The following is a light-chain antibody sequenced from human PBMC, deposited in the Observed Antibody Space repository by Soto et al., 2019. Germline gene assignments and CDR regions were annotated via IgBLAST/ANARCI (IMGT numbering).Light chain of an antibody. CDR3: ETWDSKTHV. Sequence: QAVVTQSSSASASLGSSVKLTCTLSSGHSSYIIAWHQQQPGKAPRYLMKLEGSGSYNKGSGVPDRFSGSSSGADRYLTISNLQFEDEADYYCETWDSKTHVFGGGTKLTVL. V-gene: IGLV4-60*02. CDR2: LEGSGSY. J-gene: IGLJ3*02. CDR1: SGHSSYI.